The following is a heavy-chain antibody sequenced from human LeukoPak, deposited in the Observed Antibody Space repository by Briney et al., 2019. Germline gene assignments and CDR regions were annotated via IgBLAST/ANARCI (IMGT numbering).Heavy chain of an antibody. J-gene: IGHJ4*02. CDR2: IYYSGST. D-gene: IGHD3-22*01. Sequence: SETLSLTCTVSGGSISSYYWSWIRQPPGKGLEWIGYIYYSGSTNYNPSLKSRVTISVDTSKNQFSLKLSSVTAADTAVYYCASSYDSSAPSGYWGQGTPVTVSS. CDR3: ASSYDSSAPSGY. V-gene: IGHV4-59*01. CDR1: GGSISSYY.